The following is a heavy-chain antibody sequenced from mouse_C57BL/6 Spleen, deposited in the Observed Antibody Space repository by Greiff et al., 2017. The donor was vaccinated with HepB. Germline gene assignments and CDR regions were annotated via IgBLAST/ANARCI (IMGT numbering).Heavy chain of an antibody. CDR2: ISDGGSYT. D-gene: IGHD1-1*01. J-gene: IGHJ1*03. CDR1: GFTFSSYA. Sequence: EVKLVESGGGLVKPGGSLKLSCAASGFTFSSYAMSWVRQTPEKRLEWVATISDGGSYTYYPDNVKGRFTISRDNAKNNLYLQMSQLKSEDTAMYYCASYYYGSSPDWYFDVWGTGTTVTVSS. CDR3: ASYYYGSSPDWYFDV. V-gene: IGHV5-4*03.